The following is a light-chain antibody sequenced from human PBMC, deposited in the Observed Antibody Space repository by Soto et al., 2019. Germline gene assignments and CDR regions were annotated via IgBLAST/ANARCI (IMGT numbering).Light chain of an antibody. CDR3: AAWDDSLNGNDV. CDR2: SNN. Sequence: QSVLTQPPSASGTPGQRVTISCSGSSSNIGSNTVNWYQQLPGTAPKLLIYSNNQRPSGVPDRFSGSKSGTSASLAISGLQSEDEADYYCAAWDDSLNGNDVFGTGTTVTVL. V-gene: IGLV1-44*01. J-gene: IGLJ1*01. CDR1: SSNIGSNT.